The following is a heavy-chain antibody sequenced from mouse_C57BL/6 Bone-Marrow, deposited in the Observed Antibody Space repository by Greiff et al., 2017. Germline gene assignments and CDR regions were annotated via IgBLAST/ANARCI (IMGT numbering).Heavy chain of an antibody. CDR3: ARDQIYYYGSSYGYFDG. J-gene: IGHJ1*03. D-gene: IGHD1-1*01. CDR2: INYDGSST. V-gene: IGHV5-16*01. CDR1: GFTFSDYY. Sequence: EVKLMESEGGLVQPGSSMKLSCTASGFTFSDYYMAWVRQVPEKGLEWVANINYDGSSTYYLDSLKSRFIISRDNAKNILYLQMSSLKSEDTATYYYARDQIYYYGSSYGYFDGWGTGTTVTVSS.